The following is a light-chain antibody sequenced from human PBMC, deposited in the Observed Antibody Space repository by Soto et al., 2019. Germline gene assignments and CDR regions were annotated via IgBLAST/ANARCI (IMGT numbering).Light chain of an antibody. V-gene: IGLV2-14*01. Sequence: QSALTQPASVSESPGQSITISCNGTSSDVGEYNYVSWYQQHPGKAPKLIIYEVNNRPSGVSNRFSGSKSGNTASLTISGLQAEDEGDYYCSSYTSSSTLVFGGGTKLTVL. CDR2: EVN. CDR1: SSDVGEYNY. J-gene: IGLJ3*02. CDR3: SSYTSSSTLV.